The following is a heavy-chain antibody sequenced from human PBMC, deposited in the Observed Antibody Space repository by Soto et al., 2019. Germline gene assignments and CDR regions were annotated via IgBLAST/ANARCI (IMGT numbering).Heavy chain of an antibody. V-gene: IGHV3-23*01. D-gene: IGHD6-13*01. CDR2: ISGSGGSS. CDR1: GFAFSTYA. J-gene: IGHJ6*02. CDR3: AKVTKRAAAGRYEYYKYGMDV. Sequence: GGSLRLSCAASGFAFSTYAMTWVRQAPGKGLEWVSVISGSGGSSYYADSVKGRFTISRDNSKNTLFLQMNGPRAEDTAVYYCAKVTKRAAAGRYEYYKYGMDVWGQGTTVTVSS.